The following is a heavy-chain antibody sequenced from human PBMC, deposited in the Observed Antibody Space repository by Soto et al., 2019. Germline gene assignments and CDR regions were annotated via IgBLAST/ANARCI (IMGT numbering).Heavy chain of an antibody. J-gene: IGHJ6*02. CDR3: ARDLGYYDTVLGGDV. CDR1: GGSISSSNW. V-gene: IGHV4-4*02. Sequence: QVQLQESGPGLVKPSGTLSLTCAVSGGSISSSNWWSWVRQPPGKGLEWIGEIYHSGSTNYNPSLKRRVTISVDKSKNQFSLKLSSVTAADTAVYYCARDLGYYDTVLGGDVWGQGTTVTVSS. D-gene: IGHD3-22*01. CDR2: IYHSGST.